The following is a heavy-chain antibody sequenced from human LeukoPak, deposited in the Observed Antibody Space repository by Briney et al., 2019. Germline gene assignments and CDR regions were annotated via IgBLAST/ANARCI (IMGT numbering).Heavy chain of an antibody. CDR1: GGSISSYY. D-gene: IGHD4-11*01. Sequence: ETLSLTCTVSGGSISSYYWSWIRQPPGKGLEWIGYIYYSGSTNYNPSLKSRVTISVDTSKNQFSLKLSSVTAADTAVYYCARGGLSNNDYWGQGTLVTVSS. CDR2: IYYSGST. V-gene: IGHV4-59*01. J-gene: IGHJ4*02. CDR3: ARGGLSNNDY.